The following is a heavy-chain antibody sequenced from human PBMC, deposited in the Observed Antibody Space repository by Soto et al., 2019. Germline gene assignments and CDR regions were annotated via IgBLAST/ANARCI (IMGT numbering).Heavy chain of an antibody. J-gene: IGHJ4*02. CDR2: IYYSGST. V-gene: IGHV4-31*03. CDR1: GGSISSGGYF. Sequence: SETLSLTCTVSGGSISSGGYFWGWIRPHPGKGMEWIGNIYYSGSTYYNPSLESRVALSVDTSQNQFTLRVISVTAADTDMYYSATFAKEEDPKIVCWYGFDCLQQVPLVVFSS. CDR3: ATFAKEEDPKIVCWYGFDC. D-gene: IGHD6-13*01.